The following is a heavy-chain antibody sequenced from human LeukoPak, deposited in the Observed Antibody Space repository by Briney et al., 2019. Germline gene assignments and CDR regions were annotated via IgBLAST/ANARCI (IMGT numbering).Heavy chain of an antibody. Sequence: SETLSLTCTVSGGSISSYYWSWIRQPPGKGLEWIGYIYYSGSTNYNPSLKSRVTISVDTSKNQFSLKLSSVTAADTAVYYCARSEINDYSKYWGQGILVTVSS. CDR1: GGSISSYY. D-gene: IGHD4-11*01. V-gene: IGHV4-59*01. J-gene: IGHJ4*02. CDR2: IYYSGST. CDR3: ARSEINDYSKY.